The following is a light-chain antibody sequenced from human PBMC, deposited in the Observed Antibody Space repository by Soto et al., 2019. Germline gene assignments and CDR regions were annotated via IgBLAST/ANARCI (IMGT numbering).Light chain of an antibody. CDR1: QDVGKH. CDR3: QHYNSYSEA. CDR2: KAS. J-gene: IGKJ1*01. Sequence: DIQMTQSPSSLSASVGDRVTISCQASQDVGKHLNWYQQKPGKAPKLLIYKASTLKSGVPSRFSGSGSGTEFTLTISSLQPDDFATYYCQHYNSYSEAFGQGTKV. V-gene: IGKV1-5*03.